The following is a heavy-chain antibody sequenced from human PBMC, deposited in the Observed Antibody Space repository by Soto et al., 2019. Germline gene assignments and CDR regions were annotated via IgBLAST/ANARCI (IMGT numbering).Heavy chain of an antibody. D-gene: IGHD2-2*01. V-gene: IGHV1-69*06. Sequence: QVQLVQSGAEVKKPGSAVKVSCKTSGGTFREYAISWVRQAPGQGLEWLGGIIPIFGTINYAQNFQGRVTISADKSTSTAYMELRSLRSGDTAVYYCGRGYCTSTTCEDYYVMDVWGQGTTVTVS. CDR2: IIPIFGTI. CDR3: GRGYCTSTTCEDYYVMDV. CDR1: GGTFREYA. J-gene: IGHJ6*02.